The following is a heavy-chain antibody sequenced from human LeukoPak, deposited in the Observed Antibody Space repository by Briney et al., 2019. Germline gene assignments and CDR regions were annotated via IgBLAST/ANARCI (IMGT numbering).Heavy chain of an antibody. CDR2: ITPDGTYT. D-gene: IGHD4-23*01. CDR3: ARDLVLVETPGDDFDH. J-gene: IGHJ4*02. V-gene: IGHV3-74*01. CDR1: GFTFNSYW. Sequence: GGSLRVSCAASGFTFNSYWMHWVRQVQGKGLVWVSRITPDGTYTSYADSVKGRFTISRDNAKNTLFLQMNSLRAEDTAVYYCARDLVLVETPGDDFDHWGQGALVTVSS.